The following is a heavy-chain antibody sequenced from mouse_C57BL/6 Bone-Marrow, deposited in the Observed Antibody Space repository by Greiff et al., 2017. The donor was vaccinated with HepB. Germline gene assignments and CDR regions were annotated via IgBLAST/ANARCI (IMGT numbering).Heavy chain of an antibody. CDR2: IDPANGNT. Sequence: VQLQQSGAELVRPGASVKLSCTASGFNIKDDYMHWVKQRPEQGLEWIGRIDPANGNTKYAPKFQGKATITADTSSNTAYLQLSSLTSEDTAIYYCARSDYGSHGRFAYWGQGTLVTVSA. D-gene: IGHD1-1*01. CDR1: GFNIKDDY. CDR3: ARSDYGSHGRFAY. V-gene: IGHV14-3*01. J-gene: IGHJ3*01.